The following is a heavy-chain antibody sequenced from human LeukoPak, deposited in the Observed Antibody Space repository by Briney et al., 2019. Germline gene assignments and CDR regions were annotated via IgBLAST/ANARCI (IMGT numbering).Heavy chain of an antibody. CDR1: GFAFSGYE. CDR2: ISDTGGAI. V-gene: IGHV3-48*03. J-gene: IGHJ5*02. Sequence: GGSLRLSCAASGFAFSGYEMYWVRQAPGKGLEWISYISDTGGAIHYADPVKGRFTISRDNAKNSLYLQMNSLRAEDTAVYYCAKDTSGWSLTWGQGTLVTVSS. D-gene: IGHD6-19*01. CDR3: AKDTSGWSLT.